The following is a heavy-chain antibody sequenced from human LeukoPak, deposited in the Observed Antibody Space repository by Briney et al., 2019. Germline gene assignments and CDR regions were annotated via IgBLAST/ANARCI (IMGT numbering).Heavy chain of an antibody. CDR2: ISSGSGYI. V-gene: IGHV3-21*06. CDR3: ASAQITIVRSYNGMDV. J-gene: IGHJ6*02. CDR1: GFTFSSYS. Sequence: PGGSLRLSCAAPGFTFSSYSMNWVRQAPGKGLEWVSSISSGSGYIYYADSVKGRFTISRDNAKNSLYLQMNSLRAEDTAVYYCASAQITIVRSYNGMDVWGQGTTVTVSS. D-gene: IGHD3-10*01.